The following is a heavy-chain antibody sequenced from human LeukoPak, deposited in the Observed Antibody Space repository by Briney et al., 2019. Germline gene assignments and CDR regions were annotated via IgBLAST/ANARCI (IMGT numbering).Heavy chain of an antibody. V-gene: IGHV1-18*01. D-gene: IGHD2-2*02. Sequence: ASVKVSCKASGYTFTSYGISWVRQAPGQGLEWMGWISAYNGNTNYAQKLQGRVTMTTDTSTSTAYMELRSLRSDDTAVYYCARDDIVVVPAAISLLDYWAREPWSPSPQ. CDR2: ISAYNGNT. CDR3: ARDDIVVVPAAISLLDY. J-gene: IGHJ4*02. CDR1: GYTFTSYG.